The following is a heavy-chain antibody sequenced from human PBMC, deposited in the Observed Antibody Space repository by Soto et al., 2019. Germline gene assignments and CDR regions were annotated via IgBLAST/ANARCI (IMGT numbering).Heavy chain of an antibody. CDR2: IGGSGITT. J-gene: IGHJ5*01. CDR1: GLTFSNYG. Sequence: GGSLRLSCTASGLTFSNYGMTWVRQAPGKGLEWVSTIGGSGITTYYADSVKGRFTISRDNSGNTLNLQMNSLRADDTAVYHCASVQMLYGISKIAGWFDSWGQGTLVTVSS. CDR3: ASVQMLYGISKIAGWFDS. V-gene: IGHV3-23*01. D-gene: IGHD2-2*02.